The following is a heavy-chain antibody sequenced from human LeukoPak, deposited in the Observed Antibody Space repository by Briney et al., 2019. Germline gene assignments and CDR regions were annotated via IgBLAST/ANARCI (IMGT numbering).Heavy chain of an antibody. CDR3: AKDRGITIFGVVITPPDY. CDR1: GFTFSSYG. Sequence: GGSLRLSCAASGFTFSSYGMHWVRQAPGKGLEWVAFIRYDRSNKYYADSVKGRFTISRDNSKNTLYLQMNSLRAEDTAVYYCAKDRGITIFGVVITPPDYWGQGTLVTVSS. D-gene: IGHD3-3*01. J-gene: IGHJ4*02. V-gene: IGHV3-30*02. CDR2: IRYDRSNK.